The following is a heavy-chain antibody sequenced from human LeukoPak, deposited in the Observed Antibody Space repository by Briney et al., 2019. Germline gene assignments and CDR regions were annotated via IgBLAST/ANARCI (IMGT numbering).Heavy chain of an antibody. D-gene: IGHD1-26*01. CDR1: GFTFSSCW. Sequence: PGGSLRLSCAASGFTFSSCWMSWVRQAPGKGLEWVANIKQDGSEKYYVDSVKGRFTIPRDNAKNSLYLQMDSLRAEDTAVYYCARVFSGTYLNYHHFDYWGQGTLVTVSS. CDR3: ARVFSGTYLNYHHFDY. V-gene: IGHV3-7*01. J-gene: IGHJ4*02. CDR2: IKQDGSEK.